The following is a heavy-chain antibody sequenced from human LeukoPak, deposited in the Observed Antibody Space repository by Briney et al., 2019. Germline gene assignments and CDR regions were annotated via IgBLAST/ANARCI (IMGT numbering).Heavy chain of an antibody. J-gene: IGHJ4*02. CDR1: GYSISSGYY. CDR2: IYHRGST. Sequence: PSETLSLTCDVSGYSISSGYYWGWIRQPPGKGLEWIGSIYHRGSTFYNPSLKSRVTISVDTSKNQFSLKLSSVTAADTAMYYCATALGQRPNFDXWGQGXLVTVS. V-gene: IGHV4-38-2*01. D-gene: IGHD6-25*01. CDR3: ATALGQRPNFDX.